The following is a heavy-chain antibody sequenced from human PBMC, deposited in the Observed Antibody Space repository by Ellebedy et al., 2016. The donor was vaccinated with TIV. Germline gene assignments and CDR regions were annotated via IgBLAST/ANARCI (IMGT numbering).Heavy chain of an antibody. J-gene: IGHJ5*02. CDR1: GYTLTDYY. Sequence: AASVKVSCKASGYTLTDYYLHWVRQAPGQGLEWMGWINPSSGATNLAQKFHGRVTITTDTTVNTAYLELTSLNSDDTAVYYCARPGTMFSTSPEAWFDPWGQGSLVIVSS. V-gene: IGHV1-2*02. CDR3: ARPGTMFSTSPEAWFDP. CDR2: INPSSGAT. D-gene: IGHD2-2*01.